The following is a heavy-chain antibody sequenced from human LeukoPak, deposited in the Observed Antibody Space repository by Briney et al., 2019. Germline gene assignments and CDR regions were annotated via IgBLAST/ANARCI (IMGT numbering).Heavy chain of an antibody. V-gene: IGHV3-21*01. J-gene: IGHJ4*02. CDR3: ARVHSSTRYYFDY. D-gene: IGHD6-13*01. CDR1: GFTFSSYS. CDR2: ISSSSSYI. Sequence: GGSLRLSCAASGFTFSSYSMNWVRQAPGKGLEWVSSISSSSSYIYYADSVKGRFTISRDNAKNSLCLQMNSLRAEDTAVYYCARVHSSTRYYFDYWGQGTLVTVSS.